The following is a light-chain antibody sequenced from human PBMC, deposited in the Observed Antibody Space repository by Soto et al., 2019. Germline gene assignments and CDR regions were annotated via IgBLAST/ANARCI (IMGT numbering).Light chain of an antibody. CDR3: QQYVGSGPVT. V-gene: IGKV3-20*01. J-gene: IGKJ4*01. Sequence: ETVLTQSPGTLSLSPGQRATLSCRASQSVSSSNLSWYQQKPGQAPRLLIYGASSRATGIPDRFSGSGSGTDCSLTISGLEPEDVAVYFCQQYVGSGPVTFGGGTKVEVK. CDR1: QSVSSSN. CDR2: GAS.